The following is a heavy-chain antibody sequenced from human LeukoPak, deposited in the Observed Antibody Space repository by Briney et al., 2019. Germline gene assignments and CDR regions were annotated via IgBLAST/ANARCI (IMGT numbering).Heavy chain of an antibody. CDR1: GFTFTTYW. Sequence: GGSLRLSCAASGFTFTTYWMSWVRQAPGKGLEWVANIKQDGSEKYYVDSVKGRFTISRDNAKNSLYLQMNSLRAEDTAVYYCGRVIAGAIDYWGQGTLVTVSS. CDR3: GRVIAGAIDY. D-gene: IGHD6-13*01. V-gene: IGHV3-7*01. J-gene: IGHJ4*02. CDR2: IKQDGSEK.